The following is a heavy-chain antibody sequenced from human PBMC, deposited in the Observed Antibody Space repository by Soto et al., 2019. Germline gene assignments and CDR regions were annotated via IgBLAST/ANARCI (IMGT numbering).Heavy chain of an antibody. D-gene: IGHD6-19*01. V-gene: IGHV3-7*03. J-gene: IGHJ4*02. CDR1: RFIFSRSW. CDR2: INQDGSEQ. CDR3: ARDGCSPGSGWYPYYFDY. Sequence: PGGSLRLSCVASRFIFSRSWLSWVRQAPGKRLEWVANINQDGSEQYYVESVKGRFTISRDVAKKSLYLQLGSLGVEDTAVYYCARDGCSPGSGWYPYYFDYWGQGTLVTVSS.